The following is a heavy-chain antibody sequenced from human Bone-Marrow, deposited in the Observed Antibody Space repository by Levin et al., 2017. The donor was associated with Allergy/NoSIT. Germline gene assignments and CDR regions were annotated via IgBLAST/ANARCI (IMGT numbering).Heavy chain of an antibody. CDR1: GFTFTTYG. V-gene: IGHV3-33*01. D-gene: IGHD6-19*01. CDR2: IWHDGKKK. J-gene: IGHJ6*02. CDR3: VRDSGLYGLDV. Sequence: GGSLRLSFATSGFTFTTYGMHWVRQAPDKGLEWVAVIWHDGKKKFHADSVRGRMTISRDNDENTVSLQMKSLTVEDTAVYYCVRDSGLYGLDVWGQGTTVIVSS.